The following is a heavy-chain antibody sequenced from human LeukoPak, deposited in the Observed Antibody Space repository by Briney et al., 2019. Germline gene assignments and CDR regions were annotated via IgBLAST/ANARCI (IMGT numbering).Heavy chain of an antibody. CDR1: GFTFSSYG. V-gene: IGHV3-30*02. D-gene: IGHD5-18*01. Sequence: GGSLRLSCAASGFTFSSYGMHWVRQAPGKGLEWVAFIRYDGSNKYYADSVKGRFTISRDNPKNTLYLQMNSLRAEDTAVYYCATTWIQLWPFDYWGQGTLVTVSS. J-gene: IGHJ4*02. CDR2: IRYDGSNK. CDR3: ATTWIQLWPFDY.